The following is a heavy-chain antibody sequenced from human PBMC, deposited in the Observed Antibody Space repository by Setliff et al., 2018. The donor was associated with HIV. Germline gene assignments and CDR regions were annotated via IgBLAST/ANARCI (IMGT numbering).Heavy chain of an antibody. CDR3: AKGNYRFEN. CDR1: GFSLYTTA. CDR2: ISGPGDII. J-gene: IGHJ4*02. V-gene: IGHV3-23*01. D-gene: IGHD3-16*02. Sequence: GGSLRLSCVASGFSLYTTAMTWIRQIPGKGLEWVSSISGPGDIIFFADSLKGRFTISRDNSKNTIYLQMVSLRAEDTAVYFCAKGNYRFENWGQGTLVTVSS.